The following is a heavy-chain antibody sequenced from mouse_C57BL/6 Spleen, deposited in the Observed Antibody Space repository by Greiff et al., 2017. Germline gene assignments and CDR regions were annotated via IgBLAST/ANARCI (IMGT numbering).Heavy chain of an antibody. D-gene: IGHD1-1*01. J-gene: IGHJ4*01. CDR2: ISYDGSN. V-gene: IGHV3-6*01. CDR3: ARDRDYGRRAMDY. Sequence: EVQLQESGPGLVKPSQSLSLTCSVTGYSITSGYYWNWIRQFPGNKLEWIGYISYDGSNNYNPSLKNRISITRDTSKNQFFLKLNSVTTEDTATYYCARDRDYGRRAMDYWGQGASVPGSS. CDR1: GYSITSGYY.